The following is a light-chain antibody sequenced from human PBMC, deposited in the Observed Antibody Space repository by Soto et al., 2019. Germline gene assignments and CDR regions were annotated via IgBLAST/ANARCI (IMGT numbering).Light chain of an antibody. CDR1: SGYSNYK. Sequence: QAVVTQPPSASASLGASVTLTCTLSSGYSNYKVDWYQQRPGEGPRFVMRVGTGGIVGSKGDGIPDRFSVLGSGLNRYLTIKNIQEEDESDYHCGADHGSGSNFVVFGGGTKLTVL. CDR3: GADHGSGSNFVV. J-gene: IGLJ2*01. V-gene: IGLV9-49*01. CDR2: VGTGGIVG.